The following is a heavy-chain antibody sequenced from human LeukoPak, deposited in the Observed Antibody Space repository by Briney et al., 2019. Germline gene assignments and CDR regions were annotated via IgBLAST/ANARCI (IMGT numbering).Heavy chain of an antibody. J-gene: IGHJ3*02. V-gene: IGHV3-64D*06. D-gene: IGHD3-16*01. CDR1: GFTFSIYA. Sequence: GGSLRLSCSASGFTFSIYAMHGVRQAPGKGLEYLSGINNNGGTTNYADSVRGRFTISRDNFKNTLYLQMSSLRPEDTALYYCVKTMVTFGGIIRADAFDIWGQGTMVTVSS. CDR3: VKTMVTFGGIIRADAFDI. CDR2: INNNGGTT.